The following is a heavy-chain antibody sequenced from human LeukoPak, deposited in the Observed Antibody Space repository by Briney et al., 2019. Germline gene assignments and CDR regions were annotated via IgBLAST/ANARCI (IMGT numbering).Heavy chain of an antibody. CDR3: ARTGFSYGSAGS. D-gene: IGHD5-18*01. Sequence: PSQTLSLTCTVSNDSVNNGNSYWSWVRQPPGKGLEWIGCFYYSGRSYYNPSLRSRVAISGDTANNQFSLKVNSVTAADTAVYFCARTGFSYGSAGSWGQGTLVTVSA. CDR1: NDSVNNGNSY. J-gene: IGHJ5*02. CDR2: FYYSGRS. V-gene: IGHV4-30-4*01.